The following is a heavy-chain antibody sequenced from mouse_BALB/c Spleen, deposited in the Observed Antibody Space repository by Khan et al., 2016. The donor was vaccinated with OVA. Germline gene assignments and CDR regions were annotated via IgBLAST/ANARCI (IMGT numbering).Heavy chain of an antibody. J-gene: IGHJ2*01. Sequence: QVQLKESGAELVRPGASVKLSCKTSGYIFTSYWIHWVKQRPGQGLEWIARIYPGTDNTYYSEKVKDKATLTADTSSSTAYLQLSSLKSEDSAVYFCAREEALYYFDYWGQGTTLTVSS. CDR3: AREEALYYFDY. CDR1: GYIFTSYW. V-gene: IGHV1S132*01. D-gene: IGHD1-1*01. CDR2: IYPGTDNT.